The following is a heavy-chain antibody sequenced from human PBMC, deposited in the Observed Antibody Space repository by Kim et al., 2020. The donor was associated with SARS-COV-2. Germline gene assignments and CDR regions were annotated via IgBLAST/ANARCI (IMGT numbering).Heavy chain of an antibody. V-gene: IGHV1-2*06. CDR3: ARDRAGSSWSLLAT. Sequence: ASVKVSCKASGYTFTGYYMHWVRQAPGQGLEWMGRINPNSGGTNYAQKFQGRVTMTRDTSISTAYMELSRLRSDDTAVYYCARDRAGSSWSLLATWGQGTLVTVSS. J-gene: IGHJ4*02. D-gene: IGHD6-13*01. CDR1: GYTFTGYY. CDR2: INPNSGGT.